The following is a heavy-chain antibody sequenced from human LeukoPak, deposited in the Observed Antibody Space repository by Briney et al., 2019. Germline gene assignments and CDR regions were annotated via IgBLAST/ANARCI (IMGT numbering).Heavy chain of an antibody. CDR1: GFTFSSYE. J-gene: IGHJ4*02. D-gene: IGHD5-18*01. CDR3: ARARSRGYSYGFLDY. V-gene: IGHV3-48*03. CDR2: ISSSGSTI. Sequence: GGSLRLSCAASGFTFSSYEMNWVRQAPGKGLEWVSYISSSGSTIYYADSVKGRFTISRDNAKNSLHLQMNSLRAEDTAVYYCARARSRGYSYGFLDYWGQGTLVTVSS.